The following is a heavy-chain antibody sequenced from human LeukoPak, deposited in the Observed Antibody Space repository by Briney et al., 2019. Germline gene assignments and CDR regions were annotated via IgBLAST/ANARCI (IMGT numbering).Heavy chain of an antibody. Sequence: PSETLSLTCAVYGGSFSGYYWSWIRQPPGKGLEWIGEINHSGSTNYNPSLKSRVIISVDKSKNQFSLRLNSVTAAGTAVYYCAREELGGARGIDYWGQGTLVTVSS. CDR3: AREELGGARGIDY. CDR2: INHSGST. V-gene: IGHV4-34*01. D-gene: IGHD2/OR15-2a*01. CDR1: GGSFSGYY. J-gene: IGHJ4*02.